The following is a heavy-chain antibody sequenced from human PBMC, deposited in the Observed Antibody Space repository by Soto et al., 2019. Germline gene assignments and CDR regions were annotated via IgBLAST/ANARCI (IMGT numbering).Heavy chain of an antibody. Sequence: SETLSLTCTVSGGSISSGDYYWSWIRQPPGKGLEWIGYIYYSGSTYYNPSLKSRVTISVDTSKNQFSLKLSSVTAADTAVYYCARGGSMVQGVLGKRPINWFDPWGQGTLVTV. CDR1: GGSISSGDYY. D-gene: IGHD3-10*01. CDR2: IYYSGST. V-gene: IGHV4-30-4*01. CDR3: ARGGSMVQGVLGKRPINWFDP. J-gene: IGHJ5*02.